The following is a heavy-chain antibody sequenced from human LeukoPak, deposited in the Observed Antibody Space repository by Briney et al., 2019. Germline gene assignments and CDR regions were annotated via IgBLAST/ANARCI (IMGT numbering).Heavy chain of an antibody. CDR2: ISAYNGNT. J-gene: IGHJ3*02. CDR1: GYTFTSYG. CDR3: ARDIWDFVKWMGNDAFDI. Sequence: ASVKVSCKASGYTFTSYGISWVRQAPGQGLEWMGWISAYNGNTNYAQKLQGRVTMTTDTSTSTAYMELRSLRSDDTAVYYCARDIWDFVKWMGNDAFDIWGQRTMVTVSS. D-gene: IGHD3-3*01. V-gene: IGHV1-18*01.